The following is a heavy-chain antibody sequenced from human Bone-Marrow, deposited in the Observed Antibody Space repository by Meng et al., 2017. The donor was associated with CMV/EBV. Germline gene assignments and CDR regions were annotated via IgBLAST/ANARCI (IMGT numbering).Heavy chain of an antibody. D-gene: IGHD3-3*01. V-gene: IGHV3-7*03. Sequence: GESLKISCAASGFIFSNYWMSWVRQAPGKGLEWVANIKLDGTAKNYMHSVKGRFSISRDNAKKSLYLQMKRLRAEDTALYYCARAGGYDFWDFDYWGQGTLVTVSS. CDR3: ARAGGYDFWDFDY. CDR2: IKLDGTAK. CDR1: GFIFSNYW. J-gene: IGHJ4*02.